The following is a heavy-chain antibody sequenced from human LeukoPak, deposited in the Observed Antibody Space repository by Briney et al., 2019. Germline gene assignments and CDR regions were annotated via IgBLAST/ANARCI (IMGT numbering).Heavy chain of an antibody. V-gene: IGHV4-34*01. D-gene: IGHD6-6*01. CDR1: GGSFSGYY. CDR3: ARGPSIAARHYYYYYYMDV. CDR2: INHSGST. Sequence: SETLSLTCAVYGGSFSGYYWSWIRQPPGKGLEWIGEINHSGSTNYNPSLKSRVTISVDTSKNQFSLKLSSVTAADTAVYYCARGPSIAARHYYYYYYMDVWGKGTTVTVSS. J-gene: IGHJ6*03.